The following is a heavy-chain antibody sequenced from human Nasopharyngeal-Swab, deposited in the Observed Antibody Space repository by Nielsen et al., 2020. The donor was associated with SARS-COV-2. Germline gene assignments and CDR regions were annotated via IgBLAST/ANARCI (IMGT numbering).Heavy chain of an antibody. CDR1: GFTFDDYA. J-gene: IGHJ6*02. CDR2: ISWNSGSI. D-gene: IGHD5-12*01. V-gene: IGHV3-9*01. CDR3: AIDGASWLDYYGMDV. Sequence: SLKISCAASGFTFDDYAMHWVRQAPGKGLEWVSGISWNSGSIGYADSVKGRFTISRDNAKNSLYLQMNSLRAEDTALYYCAIDGASWLDYYGMDVWGQGTTVTVSS.